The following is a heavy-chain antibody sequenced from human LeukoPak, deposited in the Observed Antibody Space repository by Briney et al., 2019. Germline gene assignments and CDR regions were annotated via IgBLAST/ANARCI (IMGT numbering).Heavy chain of an antibody. CDR3: AKGPTNYDILTGYLD. D-gene: IGHD3-9*01. CDR1: GFTFSSYG. J-gene: IGHJ4*02. CDR2: ISYDGSNK. V-gene: IGHV3-30*18. Sequence: PGGSPRLSCAASGFTFSSYGMHWVRQAPGKGLEWVAVISYDGSNKYYADSVKGRFTISRDNSKNTLYLQMNSLRVEDTAVYYCAKGPTNYDILTGYLDWGQGTLVTVSS.